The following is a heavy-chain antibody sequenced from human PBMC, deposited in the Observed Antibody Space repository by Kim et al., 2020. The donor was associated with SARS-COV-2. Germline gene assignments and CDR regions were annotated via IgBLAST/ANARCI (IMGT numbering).Heavy chain of an antibody. D-gene: IGHD2-21*02. Sequence: QKFAGRVTLTADESTSKAYMELSSLRSEDTAVYYCARERVTNVGTVMDVWGQGTTVTVSS. CDR3: ARERVTNVGTVMDV. J-gene: IGHJ6*02. V-gene: IGHV1-69*01.